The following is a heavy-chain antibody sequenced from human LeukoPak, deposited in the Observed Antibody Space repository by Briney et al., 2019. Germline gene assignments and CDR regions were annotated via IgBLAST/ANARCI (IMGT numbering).Heavy chain of an antibody. CDR2: VYHGGNT. CDR3: ASPMITFGGPLGY. D-gene: IGHD3-16*01. Sequence: SETLSLTCTVSGYSISNGYYWGWIRQPPGKGLEFIGSVYHGGNTYYKASLKSRVTISLDTSKNQFSLRLSSVTAADTAVYYCASPMITFGGPLGYWGQGTLVTVSS. V-gene: IGHV4-38-2*02. J-gene: IGHJ4*02. CDR1: GYSISNGYY.